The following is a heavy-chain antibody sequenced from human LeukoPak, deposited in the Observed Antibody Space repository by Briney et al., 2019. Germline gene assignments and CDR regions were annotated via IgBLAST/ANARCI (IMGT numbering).Heavy chain of an antibody. V-gene: IGHV1-2*06. J-gene: IGHJ4*02. Sequence: ASVKVSCKASGYTFTGYYMHWVRQAPGQGLEWMGRINPNSGGTNYAQKFQGRVTMTRDTSISTAYMELSRLRSDDTAVYYCARVRPHYYDSSGSRGDYWGQGTQVTVSS. CDR3: ARVRPHYYDSSGSRGDY. CDR1: GYTFTGYY. D-gene: IGHD3-22*01. CDR2: INPNSGGT.